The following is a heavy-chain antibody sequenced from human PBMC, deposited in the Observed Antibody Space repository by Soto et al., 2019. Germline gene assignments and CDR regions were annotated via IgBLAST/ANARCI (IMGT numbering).Heavy chain of an antibody. CDR2: ISGSDGST. Sequence: ESGGGLVQPGGSLRLSCAASGFTFSSYAMSWVRQAPGKGLEWVSVISGSDGSTYYADSVKGRFTISRDNSKNTLYLQMNSLRAEDTAVYYCARRTSGWYLDYWGQGTLVTVSS. CDR3: ARRTSGWYLDY. D-gene: IGHD6-19*01. V-gene: IGHV3-23*01. J-gene: IGHJ4*02. CDR1: GFTFSSYA.